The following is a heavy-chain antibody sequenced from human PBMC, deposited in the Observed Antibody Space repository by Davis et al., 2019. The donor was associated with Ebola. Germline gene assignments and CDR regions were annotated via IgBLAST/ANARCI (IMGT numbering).Heavy chain of an antibody. CDR3: ARGDTAMVTLGY. V-gene: IGHV1-69*13. CDR1: GGTFSSYA. D-gene: IGHD5-18*01. CDR2: IIPIFGTA. J-gene: IGHJ4*02. Sequence: AASVKVSCKASGGTFSSYAISWVRQAPGQGLEWMGGIIPIFGTANYAQKFQGRVTITADESTSTAYMELSSLRSEDTAVYYCARGDTAMVTLGYWGQGTLVTVSS.